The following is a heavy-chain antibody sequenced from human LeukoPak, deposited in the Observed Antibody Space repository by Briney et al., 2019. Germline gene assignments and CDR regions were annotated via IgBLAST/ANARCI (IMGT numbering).Heavy chain of an antibody. D-gene: IGHD6-19*01. J-gene: IGHJ4*02. CDR2: IWYDGNRK. Sequence: QPGRSLRLSCAASGFTFSSYAMHWVRQAPGKGLEWVALIWYDGNRKYFEDSVKGRFTISRDNSKNTLYLQMNSLRAEDTAVYYCAREYSSGWTSDYWGQGTLVTVSS. CDR1: GFTFSSYA. V-gene: IGHV3-33*01. CDR3: AREYSSGWTSDY.